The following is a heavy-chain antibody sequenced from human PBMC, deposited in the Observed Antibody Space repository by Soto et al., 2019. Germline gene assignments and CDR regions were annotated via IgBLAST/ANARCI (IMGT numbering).Heavy chain of an antibody. Sequence: GGSLRLTCAASGFTFSSYDMNWGRKAPGKGLEWVSAISGSGGSTYYADSVKCRFTISRDNSKNTLYLQMNSVRAEDKAVYYCAKGVDKRHSSSWYDASDYWGQGTLVTVSS. D-gene: IGHD6-13*01. CDR3: AKGVDKRHSSSWYDASDY. J-gene: IGHJ4*02. CDR2: ISGSGGST. V-gene: IGHV3-23*01. CDR1: GFTFSSYD.